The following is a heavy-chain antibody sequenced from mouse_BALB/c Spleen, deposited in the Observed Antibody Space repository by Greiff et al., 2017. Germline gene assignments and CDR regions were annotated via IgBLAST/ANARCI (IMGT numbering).Heavy chain of an antibody. V-gene: IGHV1S29*02. D-gene: IGHD1-1*01. CDR1: GYTFTDYN. J-gene: IGHJ1*01. CDR3: ARSGYYGHWYFDV. Sequence: EVQLQQSGPELVKPGASVKISCKASGYTFTDYNMHWVKQSHGKSLEWIGYIYPYNGGTGYNQKFKSKATLTVDNSSSTAYMELRSLTSEDSAVYYCARSGYYGHWYFDVWGAGTTVTVSS. CDR2: IYPYNGGT.